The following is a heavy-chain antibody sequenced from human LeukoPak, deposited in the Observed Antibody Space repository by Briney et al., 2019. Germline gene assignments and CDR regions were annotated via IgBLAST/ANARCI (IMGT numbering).Heavy chain of an antibody. CDR2: IHTSGST. Sequence: SETLSLTCTVSGDSISGYYWSWVRLPPGKGLEYIGYIHTSGSTNYSPSLKSRVTMSVDTSKNQFSLTLTSVTAADTAVYYCARVSNYDILTGTDGIDIWGQGTMVTVSS. J-gene: IGHJ3*02. CDR1: GDSISGYY. D-gene: IGHD3-9*01. CDR3: ARVSNYDILTGTDGIDI. V-gene: IGHV4-4*09.